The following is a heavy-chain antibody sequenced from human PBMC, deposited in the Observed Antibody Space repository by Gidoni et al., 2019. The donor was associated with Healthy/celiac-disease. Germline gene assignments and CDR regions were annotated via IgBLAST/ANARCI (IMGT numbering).Heavy chain of an antibody. Sequence: EVQLVESGGGLVKPGGSLRLYCAASGFTFSSYSMNWVRQAPGKGLEWVSSISSSISYIYYADSVKGRFTISRDNAKNSLYLQMNSLRAEDTAVYYCAREHSRDSSGYYDYYFDYWGQGTLVTVSS. V-gene: IGHV3-21*01. CDR2: ISSSISYI. CDR3: AREHSRDSSGYYDYYFDY. CDR1: GFTFSSYS. J-gene: IGHJ4*02. D-gene: IGHD3-22*01.